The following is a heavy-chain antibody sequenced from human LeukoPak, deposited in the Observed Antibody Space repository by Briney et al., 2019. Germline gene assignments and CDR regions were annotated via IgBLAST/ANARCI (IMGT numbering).Heavy chain of an antibody. V-gene: IGHV3-64*01. D-gene: IGHD6-6*01. Sequence: GGSLRLSCAASGFTFSSYAMHWVRQAPGKGLEYVSAISSNGGSTYCANSVKGRFTISRDNAKNSLYLQMNSLRAEDTAVYYCARSIAAPEGQDYWGQGTLVTVSS. CDR1: GFTFSSYA. CDR2: ISSNGGST. J-gene: IGHJ4*02. CDR3: ARSIAAPEGQDY.